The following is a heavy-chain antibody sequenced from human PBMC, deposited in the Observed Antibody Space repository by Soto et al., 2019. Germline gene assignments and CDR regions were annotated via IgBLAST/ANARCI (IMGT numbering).Heavy chain of an antibody. CDR1: GFTFSSYA. V-gene: IGHV3-23*01. J-gene: IGHJ4*02. D-gene: IGHD5-18*01. Sequence: HPGGSLRLSCAASGFTFSSYAMSWVRQAPGKGLEWVSAIRGSGDSTYYADSVKGRFTIFRDNSKNTLYLQMSSLRAEDTAVYYSARTLYSYGTDYWGQGTLVTVSS. CDR3: ARTLYSYGTDY. CDR2: IRGSGDST.